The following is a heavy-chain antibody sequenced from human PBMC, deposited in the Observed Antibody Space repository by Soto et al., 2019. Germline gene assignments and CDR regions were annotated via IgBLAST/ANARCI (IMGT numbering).Heavy chain of an antibody. V-gene: IGHV1-46*01. J-gene: IGHJ4*02. CDR3: ARTSITGTTPTGGYFDY. D-gene: IGHD1-7*01. Sequence: GASVKVSCKASGYTFTSYYMHWVRQAPGQGLEWMGIINPSGGSTSYAQKFQGRVTMTRDTSTSTVYMELSSLRSEDTAVYYCARTSITGTTPTGGYFDYWGQGTLVTVS. CDR2: INPSGGST. CDR1: GYTFTSYY.